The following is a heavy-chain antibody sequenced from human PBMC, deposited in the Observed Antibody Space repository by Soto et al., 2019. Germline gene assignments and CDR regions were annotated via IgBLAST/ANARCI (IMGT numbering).Heavy chain of an antibody. D-gene: IGHD3-10*01. CDR2: IWYDGSNK. J-gene: IGHJ2*01. CDR1: GFTFSSYG. CDR3: ANNNYGSGHWYFDL. Sequence: GGSLRLSCAASGFTFSSYGMHWVRQAPGKGLEWVAVIWYDGSNKYYADSVKGRFTISRDNSKNTLYLQMNSLRTEDTAVYYCANNNYGSGHWYFDLWDRGTL. V-gene: IGHV3-30*02.